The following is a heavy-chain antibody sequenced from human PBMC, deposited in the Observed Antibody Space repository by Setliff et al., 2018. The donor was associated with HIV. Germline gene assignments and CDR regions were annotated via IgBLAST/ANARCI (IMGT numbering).Heavy chain of an antibody. V-gene: IGHV1-18*01. J-gene: IGHJ6*03. CDR2: IDSNNGNR. CDR1: GYSLSTYA. D-gene: IGHD5-12*01. CDR3: AKNKWLPRDSFYYYMDV. Sequence: ASVKVSCKASGYSLSTYAISWVRQAPGQGLEWMGWIDSNNGNRNFAQKFRGRVTMTTDISTNTAYMEVRSLSFDDTALYYCAKNKWLPRDSFYYYMDVWGKGTTVTVSS.